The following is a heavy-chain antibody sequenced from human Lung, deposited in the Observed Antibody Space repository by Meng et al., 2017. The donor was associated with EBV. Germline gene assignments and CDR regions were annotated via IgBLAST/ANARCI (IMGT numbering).Heavy chain of an antibody. J-gene: IGHJ5*02. V-gene: IGHV4-30-2*01. CDR3: ARGITMVRGVPGHWFDP. CDR1: GGSTRSGVYS. CDR2: IYHSGST. Sequence: ESGSGLVMPSQTPPPPVPAFGGSTRSGVYSWVWSRQPPGKGLEWIGYIYHSGSTYYNPSLKSRVTISVDRSKNQFSLKLSSVTAADTAVYYCARGITMVRGVPGHWFDPWGQGTLVTVSS. D-gene: IGHD3-10*01.